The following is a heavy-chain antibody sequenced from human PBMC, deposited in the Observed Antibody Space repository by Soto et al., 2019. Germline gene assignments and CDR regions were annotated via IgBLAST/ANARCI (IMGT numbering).Heavy chain of an antibody. CDR3: ARDPAPVGYRGLDV. CDR1: GFTFSSSW. V-gene: IGHV3-7*01. D-gene: IGHD5-12*01. CDR2: IKEDGSEK. J-gene: IGHJ6*02. Sequence: GSRRLSCAASGFTFSSSWMTWVRQAPGKGLAWVANIKEDGSEKYYVDSVKGRFTISRDNTNESLYLQMNSLRAEDTAVYYCARDPAPVGYRGLDVWGQGTTVTVSS.